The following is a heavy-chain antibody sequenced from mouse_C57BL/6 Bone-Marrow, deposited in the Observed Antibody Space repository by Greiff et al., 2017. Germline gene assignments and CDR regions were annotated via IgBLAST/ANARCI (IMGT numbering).Heavy chain of an antibody. CDR3: AGYGNTWAY. V-gene: IGHV1-81*01. CDR1: GYTFTSYG. CDR2: IYPGSGNT. J-gene: IGHJ3*01. D-gene: IGHD2-1*01. Sequence: HVQLQQSGAELAKPGASVKLSCTASGYTFTSYGISWVRQRPGQGLEWIGDIYPGSGNTYYNDKFKGKATLTADKSSSTAYMELRSLTSEDSAVYFCAGYGNTWAYWGQGTLVTGSA.